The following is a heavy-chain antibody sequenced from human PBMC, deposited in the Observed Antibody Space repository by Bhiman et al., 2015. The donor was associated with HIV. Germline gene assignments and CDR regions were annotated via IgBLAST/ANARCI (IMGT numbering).Heavy chain of an antibody. J-gene: IGHJ5*02. CDR2: ISSTDNTI. V-gene: IGHV3-11*04. CDR1: GFTFTDYY. Sequence: QVQLVESGGTLVKPGGSLRLSCVASGFTFTDYYMSWIRQAPGRGLEWLSYISSTDNTISYADSVKGRFTISRDNAKNSLSLQMSSLRAEDTAVYYCAREVGPRFDPWGQGTLVTVSS. D-gene: IGHD1-26*01. CDR3: AREVGPRFDP.